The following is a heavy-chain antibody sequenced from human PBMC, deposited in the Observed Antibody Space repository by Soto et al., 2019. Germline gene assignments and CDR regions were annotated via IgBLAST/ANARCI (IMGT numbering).Heavy chain of an antibody. J-gene: IGHJ5*02. D-gene: IGHD1-26*01. Sequence: GGSLRLSCAASGFSFTDAWMGWVRQAPGRGLEWVGRIKSRTHGGTADFPAPVKGRFSISRDDPKSTLYLQMTSLQTEDTAVYHCTSDVGHMSLPLFSSWGQGTLVTVSS. CDR2: IKSRTHGGTA. CDR3: TSDVGHMSLPLFSS. CDR1: GFSFTDAW. V-gene: IGHV3-15*05.